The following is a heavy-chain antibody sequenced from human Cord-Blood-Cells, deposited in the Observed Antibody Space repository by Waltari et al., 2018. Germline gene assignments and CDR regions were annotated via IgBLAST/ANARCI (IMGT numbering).Heavy chain of an antibody. V-gene: IGHV2-5*02. D-gene: IGHD7-27*01. CDR2: IYWDDDK. Sequence: QITLQESGPTLVKPTQTLTLTCTFSGFSLSTSGVGVGWFGQPPGKALEWLALIYWDDDKRYSPSLKSRLTITKDTSKNQVVLTRTNMDPVDTATYYCAPKTGAGYAFDIWGQGTMVTVSS. J-gene: IGHJ3*02. CDR3: APKTGAGYAFDI. CDR1: GFSLSTSGVG.